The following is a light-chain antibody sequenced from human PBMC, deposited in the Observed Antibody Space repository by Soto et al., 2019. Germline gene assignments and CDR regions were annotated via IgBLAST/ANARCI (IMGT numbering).Light chain of an antibody. V-gene: IGLV3-1*01. Sequence: SSELTQPPSVSVSPGQTASITCSGDKLGDRYVCWYQQKPGQSPLLVIYQNTERPSGIPERFSGSNSGNTATLTISGTQAMDEADYYCQAWDSNTARYVFGTGTKLTVL. CDR3: QAWDSNTARYV. J-gene: IGLJ1*01. CDR2: QNT. CDR1: KLGDRY.